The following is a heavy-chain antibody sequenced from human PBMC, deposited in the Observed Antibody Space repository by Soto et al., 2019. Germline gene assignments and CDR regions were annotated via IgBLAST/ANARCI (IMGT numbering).Heavy chain of an antibody. Sequence: QLQLQESGSRLVKSSQTLSLTCTVSGDSMTSGDYSWSWIRQPPGKGLEWLGYIYRTGNTHYSPSLKSRVSISQDRSKSQFSLELTSVTAADTAVYYCARGDYQYSIDYWGQGTLVTVSS. CDR2: IYRTGNT. CDR1: GDSMTSGDYS. V-gene: IGHV4-30-2*01. CDR3: ARGDYQYSIDY. D-gene: IGHD2-2*01. J-gene: IGHJ4*02.